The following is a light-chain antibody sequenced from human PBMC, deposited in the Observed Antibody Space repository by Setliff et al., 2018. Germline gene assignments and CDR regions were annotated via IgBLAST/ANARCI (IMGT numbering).Light chain of an antibody. V-gene: IGLV2-8*01. J-gene: IGLJ1*01. CDR3: SSYAGSNNPYV. Sequence: QSVLTQPPSASGSPGQSVTISCTGTSSDVGGYNYVSWYQQHPGKAPTLMIYEVSKRPSGVPDRFSGSKSGNTASLTVSGLQAEDEADYYCSSYAGSNNPYVFGTGTKVTVL. CDR2: EVS. CDR1: SSDVGGYNY.